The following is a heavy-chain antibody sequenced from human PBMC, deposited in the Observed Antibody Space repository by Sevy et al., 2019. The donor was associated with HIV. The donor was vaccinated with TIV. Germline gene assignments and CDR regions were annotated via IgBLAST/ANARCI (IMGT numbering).Heavy chain of an antibody. D-gene: IGHD5-12*01. J-gene: IGHJ4*02. V-gene: IGHV4-30-4*01. CDR2: IYYSGST. CDR3: ARSPGGYGNFDY. Sequence: SETLSLTCTVSGGSISYGDYYWGWLRQPPGKGLEWIGYIYYSGSTYYNPSLKSRVYISQEKSKDQFSLNLSSATAADTAVYFCARSPGGYGNFDYWGQGTLVTVSS. CDR1: GGSISYGDYY.